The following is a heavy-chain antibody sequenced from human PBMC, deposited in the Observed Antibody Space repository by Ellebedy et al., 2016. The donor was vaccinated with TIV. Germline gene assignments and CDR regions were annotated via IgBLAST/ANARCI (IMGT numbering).Heavy chain of an antibody. V-gene: IGHV3-74*01. J-gene: IGHJ4*02. Sequence: GESLKISCAASGFTFSGYCMHWVRQVPGKGLVWVSRIHTVGRSVDYADSVKGRFTISRDNAKNTLYLQMNSLRAEDSAVYYCVRDHNWEFDYWGQGTLVTVSS. CDR3: VRDHNWEFDY. CDR1: GFTFSGYC. CDR2: IHTVGRSV. D-gene: IGHD1-1*01.